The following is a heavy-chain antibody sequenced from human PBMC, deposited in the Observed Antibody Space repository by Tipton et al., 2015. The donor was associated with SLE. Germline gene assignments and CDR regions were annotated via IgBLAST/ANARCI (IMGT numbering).Heavy chain of an antibody. D-gene: IGHD1-14*01. CDR1: GFTFSSYG. Sequence: SLRLSCAASGFTFSSYGMHWVRQAPGKGLEWVAVIWYDGSNKYYADSVKGQFTISRDNSKNTLYLQMNSLRAEDTAVYYCARSPTPRYHLDYWGQGTLVTVSS. CDR2: IWYDGSNK. CDR3: ARSPTPRYHLDY. J-gene: IGHJ4*02. V-gene: IGHV3-33*01.